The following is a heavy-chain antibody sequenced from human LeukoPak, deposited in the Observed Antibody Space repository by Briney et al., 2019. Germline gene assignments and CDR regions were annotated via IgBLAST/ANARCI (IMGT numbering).Heavy chain of an antibody. V-gene: IGHV3-23*01. CDR2: ISGSGIDT. CDR1: GFTFSSSA. Sequence: GSLRLSCVASGFTFSSSAMSWVRQAPGKGLEWVSVISGSGIDTYYADSVKGRLTISRDISKNTLYLQMNSLRAEDTAVYYCAKGDSGMVRRYYFDYWGQGTLVTVSS. CDR3: AKGDSGMVRRYYFDY. D-gene: IGHD5-18*01. J-gene: IGHJ4*02.